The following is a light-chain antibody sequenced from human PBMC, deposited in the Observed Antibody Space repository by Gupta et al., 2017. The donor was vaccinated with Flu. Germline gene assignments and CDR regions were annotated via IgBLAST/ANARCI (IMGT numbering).Light chain of an antibody. Sequence: QSALTQPTYASGLPGQPVTTSCTATSSDVGGYNYVSWYQHHPGKAPKLMIYDVTQRPSGVPDRFSGSKSGNTASLTVSGLQADDEADYYCSSYAGSNIPYVFGTGTKVTVL. J-gene: IGLJ1*01. CDR3: SSYAGSNIPYV. CDR1: SSDVGGYNY. CDR2: DVT. V-gene: IGLV2-8*01.